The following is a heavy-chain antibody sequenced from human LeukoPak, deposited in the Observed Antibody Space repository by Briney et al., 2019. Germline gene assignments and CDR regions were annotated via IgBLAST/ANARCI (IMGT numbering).Heavy chain of an antibody. CDR3: ARRGSGSYSENYFDY. CDR1: GGTFSSYA. D-gene: IGHD1-26*01. J-gene: IGHJ4*02. Sequence: GASVKVSCKASGGTFSSYAIGWVRQAPGQGLEWMGRIIPILGIANYAQKFQGRVTITADKSTSTAYMELSSLRSEDTAVYYCARRGSGSYSENYFDYWGQGTLVTVSS. CDR2: IIPILGIA. V-gene: IGHV1-69*04.